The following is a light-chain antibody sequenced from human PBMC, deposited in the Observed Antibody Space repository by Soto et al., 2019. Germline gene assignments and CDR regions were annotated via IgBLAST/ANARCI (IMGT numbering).Light chain of an antibody. CDR2: EVS. V-gene: IGLV2-18*02. CDR1: SSDVGRYNR. Sequence: QSALTQPPSVSGSPGQSVTISCTGTSSDVGRYNRVSWYQQPPGTAPKLMIYEVSNRPSGVPDRFSGSKSGNTASLTISGLQAEDEADYYCSSYTSTNTPLVFGGGTKLTVL. J-gene: IGLJ2*01. CDR3: SSYTSTNTPLV.